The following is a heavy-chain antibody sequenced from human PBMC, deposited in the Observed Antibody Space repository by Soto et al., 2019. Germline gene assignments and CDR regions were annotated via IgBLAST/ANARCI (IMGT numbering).Heavy chain of an antibody. D-gene: IGHD3-10*01. V-gene: IGHV4-59*12. CDR2: ISYSGDT. Sequence: SETLSLTCNVSGGSMNNYFWTWIRQTPGKGLEWIGYISYSGDTNYNPSLKSRLTISLDKSKNQFSLRLRSVTAADTAVYFCARDWFYYGSGSYKAFDIWGRGTMVTVSS. CDR3: ARDWFYYGSGSYKAFDI. J-gene: IGHJ3*02. CDR1: GGSMNNYF.